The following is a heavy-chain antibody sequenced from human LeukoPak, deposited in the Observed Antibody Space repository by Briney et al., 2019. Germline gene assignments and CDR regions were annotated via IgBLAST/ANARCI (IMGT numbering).Heavy chain of an antibody. D-gene: IGHD4-23*01. V-gene: IGHV1-69*05. CDR1: GGTFSSYA. J-gene: IGHJ4*02. CDR3: AREGEPYGGNSLQPGFDY. Sequence: ASVKVSCKASGGTFSSYAISWVRQAPGQGLEWMGGIIPIFGTANYAQKFQGRVTITTDESTSTAYMELSSLSSEDTAVYYCAREGEPYGGNSLQPGFDYWGQGTLVTVSS. CDR2: IIPIFGTA.